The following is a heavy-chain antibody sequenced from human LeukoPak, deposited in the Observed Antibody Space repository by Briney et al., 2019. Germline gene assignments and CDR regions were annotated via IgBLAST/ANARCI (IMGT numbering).Heavy chain of an antibody. J-gene: IGHJ6*02. CDR1: GYTFTSYD. V-gene: IGHV1-8*01. D-gene: IGHD6-13*01. Sequence: ASLKVSSKASGYTFTSYDINWVRQATGQGLEWMGWMNPNSANTGYAQKFQGRVTMTRNTSISTAYMELSSLRSEDTAVYYCARLASSSWPLYYYYGMDVWGQGTTVTVSS. CDR3: ARLASSSWPLYYYYGMDV. CDR2: MNPNSANT.